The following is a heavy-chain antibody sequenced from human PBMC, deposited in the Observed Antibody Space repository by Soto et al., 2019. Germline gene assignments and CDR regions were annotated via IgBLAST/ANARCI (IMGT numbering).Heavy chain of an antibody. D-gene: IGHD6-13*01. V-gene: IGHV1-69*13. CDR1: GGTFSSYA. CDR3: ARGRIRQKLVGCMDV. CDR2: IIPIFGTA. Sequence: SVKVSCKASGGTFSSYAISGVRQAPGLGLEWMGGIIPIFGTANYAQKFQGRVTITADESTSTAYMELSSLRSEDTAVYYCARGRIRQKLVGCMDVLGQGTTVTVSS. J-gene: IGHJ6*02.